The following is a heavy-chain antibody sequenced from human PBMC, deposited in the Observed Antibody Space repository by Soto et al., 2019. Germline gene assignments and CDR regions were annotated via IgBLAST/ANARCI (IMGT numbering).Heavy chain of an antibody. CDR1: GFTFSDYY. J-gene: IGHJ5*02. CDR3: AGGAHGGEYPLFAA. V-gene: IGHV3-11*01. D-gene: IGHD3-16*01. CDR2: ISGSDRTV. Sequence: QVQLVESGGGLVKPGGSLRLSCAASGFTFSDYYMNWIRQAPGKGLEWISYISGSDRTVYYANSVEGRFTVSRDNAKTSLYLQMNSLGAEDTAVYYCAGGAHGGEYPLFAAWGQGPLVTVSS.